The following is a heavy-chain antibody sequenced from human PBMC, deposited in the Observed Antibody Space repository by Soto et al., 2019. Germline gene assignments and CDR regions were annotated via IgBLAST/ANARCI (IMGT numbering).Heavy chain of an antibody. CDR1: GYTFTSYG. D-gene: IGHD3-3*01. V-gene: IGHV1-18*01. J-gene: IGHJ4*01. Sequence: EASVKVSCKASGYTFTSYGISWVRQAPGQGLEWMGWISAYKGNTNYAQKLQGRVTMTTDTSTSTAYMELRSLRSDDTAVYYCARAAASNYDFWSGYSYYFDYWG. CDR3: ARAAASNYDFWSGYSYYFDY. CDR2: ISAYKGNT.